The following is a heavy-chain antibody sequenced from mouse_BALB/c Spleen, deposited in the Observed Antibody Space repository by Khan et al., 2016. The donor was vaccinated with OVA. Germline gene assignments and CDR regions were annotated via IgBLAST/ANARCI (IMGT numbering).Heavy chain of an antibody. CDR2: ISYSGST. Sequence: DVQLVESGPGLVKPSQSLSLTCTVTGYSITSGYGWNWIRQFPGNKLEWMGYISYSGSTNYNQSLKRRIPITRDTSKNKFFLQLNSVTTEDTATYYCARTARIKYWGQGTTLTVSS. D-gene: IGHD1-2*01. CDR3: ARTARIKY. V-gene: IGHV3-2*02. CDR1: GYSITSGYG. J-gene: IGHJ2*01.